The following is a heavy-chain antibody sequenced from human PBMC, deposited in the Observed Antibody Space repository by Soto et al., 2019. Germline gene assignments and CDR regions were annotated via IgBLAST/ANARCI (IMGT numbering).Heavy chain of an antibody. D-gene: IGHD6-19*01. J-gene: IGHJ4*02. CDR1: GGSFSGYY. CDR2: INHSGST. CDR3: ARGRSSGWYN. Sequence: KASETLSLTCAVYGGSFSGYYWSWIRQPPGKGLEWIGEINHSGSTNYNPSLRSRVTISVDTSKNQFSLKLSSVTAADTAVYYCARGRSSGWYNWGQGTLVTVSS. V-gene: IGHV4-34*01.